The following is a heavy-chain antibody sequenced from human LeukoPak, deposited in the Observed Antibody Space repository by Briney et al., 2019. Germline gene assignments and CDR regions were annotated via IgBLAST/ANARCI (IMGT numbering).Heavy chain of an antibody. CDR3: ARRPTGDPKFDY. CDR2: IISSSSTI. D-gene: IGHD7-27*01. Sequence: PGGPLRLSCVASGFSLSSHNMNWVRQAPGKGLEWVSHIISSSSTIYYVHSVPGRFTISRDNAKNSLYLQMNSLRDEDTAVYYCARRPTGDPKFDYWGQEPLVTVSS. V-gene: IGHV3-48*02. J-gene: IGHJ4*02. CDR1: GFSLSSHN.